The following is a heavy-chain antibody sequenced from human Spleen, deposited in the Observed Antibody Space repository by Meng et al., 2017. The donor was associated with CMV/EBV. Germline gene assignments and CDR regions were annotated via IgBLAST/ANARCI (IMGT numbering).Heavy chain of an antibody. D-gene: IGHD4-23*01. J-gene: IGHJ4*02. CDR2: ISYDGSDK. CDR1: GFTFSAYT. V-gene: IGHV3-30*04. CDR3: AREGRPAVRADFDW. Sequence: GESLKISCAASGFTFSAYTIHWVRQAPGKGLEWVALISYDGSDKYYADSVKGRFTISRDNARNSLFLQMNILRAEDTAVYYCAREGRPAVRADFDWWGQGSLVTVSS.